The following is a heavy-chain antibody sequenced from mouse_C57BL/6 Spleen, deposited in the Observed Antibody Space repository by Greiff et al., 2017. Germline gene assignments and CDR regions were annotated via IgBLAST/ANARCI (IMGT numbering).Heavy chain of an antibody. J-gene: IGHJ4*01. V-gene: IGHV1-66*01. CDR3: AREGYYRAMDY. Sequence: QVQLQQSGPELVKPGASVKISCKASGYSFTSYYIHWVKQRPGQGLEWIGWIYPGSGNTKYNEKFKGKATLTADTSSSTAYMQLSSLTSEDSAVYYCAREGYYRAMDYWGQGTSVTVSS. CDR2: IYPGSGNT. D-gene: IGHD2-3*01. CDR1: GYSFTSYY.